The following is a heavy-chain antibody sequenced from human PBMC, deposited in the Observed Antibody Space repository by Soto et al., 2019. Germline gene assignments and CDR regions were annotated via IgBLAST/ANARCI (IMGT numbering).Heavy chain of an antibody. CDR2: INPSGGRT. CDR1: GYTFSDHY. V-gene: IGHV1-46*03. J-gene: IGHJ4*02. Sequence: QVQLVQSGAEVKKPGASVKVSCKASGYTFSDHYIQWVRQAPGQGLEWMGLINPSGGRTGYAQKFQDRVTMTSDTSTSTLYMELSSLRSEDTAVYYCARDWGGSWYSIDHWGQGTLVTVSS. CDR3: ARDWGGSWYSIDH. D-gene: IGHD6-13*01.